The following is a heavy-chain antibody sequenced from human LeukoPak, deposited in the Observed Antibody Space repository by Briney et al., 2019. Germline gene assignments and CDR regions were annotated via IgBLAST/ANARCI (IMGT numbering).Heavy chain of an antibody. V-gene: IGHV4-39*01. D-gene: IGHD3-3*01. Sequence: SETLSLTCTVSGGSITSSSYYWGWIRQPPGKGLEWIGSIYYSGSTYYNPSLKSRVTISVDTSKNQFSLKLSSVTAADTAVYYCARGGDLHYDFWSGYQYYFDYWGQGTLVTVSS. CDR2: IYYSGST. J-gene: IGHJ4*02. CDR3: ARGGDLHYDFWSGYQYYFDY. CDR1: GGSITSSSYY.